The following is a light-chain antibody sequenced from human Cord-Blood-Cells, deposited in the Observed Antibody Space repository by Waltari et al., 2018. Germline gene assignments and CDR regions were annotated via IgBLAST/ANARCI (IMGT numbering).Light chain of an antibody. Sequence: QSALTQPASVSGSPGPSITISCTGTSSAVGGYNYVSWYQQHPGKAPKLMIYDVSNRPSGVSNRFSGSKSGNTASLTISGLQAEDEADYYCSSYTSSSTLNYVFGTGTKVTVL. CDR3: SSYTSSSTLNYV. CDR2: DVS. V-gene: IGLV2-14*01. J-gene: IGLJ1*01. CDR1: SSAVGGYNY.